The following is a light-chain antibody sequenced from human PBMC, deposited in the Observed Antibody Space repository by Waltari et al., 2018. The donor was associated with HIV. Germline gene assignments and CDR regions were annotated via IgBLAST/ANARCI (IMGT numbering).Light chain of an antibody. V-gene: IGKV3-20*01. CDR1: QSVSSSY. CDR2: GAS. CDR3: QQYGSSPNT. J-gene: IGKJ2*01. Sequence: EIVSTQSPGTLSLSPGERATLSCRARQSVSSSYLAWYQQKPGQAPRLLIYGASSRATGIPDRFSGSGAGTDFTLTISRLEPEDFAVYYCQQYGSSPNTFGQGTKLEIK.